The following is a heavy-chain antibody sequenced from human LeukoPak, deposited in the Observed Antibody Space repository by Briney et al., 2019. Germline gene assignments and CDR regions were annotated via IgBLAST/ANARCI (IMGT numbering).Heavy chain of an antibody. CDR3: ARGRRPTGTTSHYYYYMDV. D-gene: IGHD1-7*01. J-gene: IGHJ6*03. CDR2: TYYRSKWYN. V-gene: IGHV6-1*01. Sequence: PSQTLSLTCAISGDSVSSNSAAWHWIRQSPSRGLEWLGRTYYRSKWYNDYAVSVKSRITINPDTSKNQFSLQLNSVTPEDTAVYYCARGRRPTGTTSHYYYYMDVWGKGTTVTVSS. CDR1: GDSVSSNSAA.